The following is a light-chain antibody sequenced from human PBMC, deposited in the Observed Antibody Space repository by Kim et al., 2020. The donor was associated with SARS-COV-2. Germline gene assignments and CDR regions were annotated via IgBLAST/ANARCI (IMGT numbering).Light chain of an antibody. V-gene: IGKV4-1*01. J-gene: IGKJ1*01. CDR2: WAS. CDR1: QSLLYRSHNKNY. Sequence: DIVMTQSPESLAVSLGERATINCKSSQSLLYRSHNKNYLAWYQQKAGRPPKLLIYWASTRESGVPDRFSGSGSGTDFTLTISSLQAEDVAVYYCQQSHSPPWTFGQGTKVDIK. CDR3: QQSHSPPWT.